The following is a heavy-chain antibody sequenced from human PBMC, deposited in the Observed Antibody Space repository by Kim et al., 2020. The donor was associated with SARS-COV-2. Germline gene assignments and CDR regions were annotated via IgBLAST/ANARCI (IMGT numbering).Heavy chain of an antibody. Sequence: TNYADSVKGRFTTSRHNSKNTMYLQMTSLRAEDTAVYYWASSGYYSIFDYWGQGTLVTVSS. V-gene: IGHV3-53*04. CDR2: T. CDR3: ASSGYYSIFDY. D-gene: IGHD3-22*01. J-gene: IGHJ4*02.